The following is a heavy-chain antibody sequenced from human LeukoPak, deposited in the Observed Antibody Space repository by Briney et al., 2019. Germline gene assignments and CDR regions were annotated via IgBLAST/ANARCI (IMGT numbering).Heavy chain of an antibody. D-gene: IGHD6-13*01. J-gene: IGHJ4*02. CDR3: ASPRGSSSWEFDY. Sequence: SVKVSCKASGGTFSSYAISWVRQAPGQGLEWMGGIIPIFGTANYAQKFQGRVTITTDESTSTAYMELSSLRSEDTAVYYCASPRGSSSWEFDYWGQGTLVTVSS. CDR2: IIPIFGTA. V-gene: IGHV1-69*05. CDR1: GGTFSSYA.